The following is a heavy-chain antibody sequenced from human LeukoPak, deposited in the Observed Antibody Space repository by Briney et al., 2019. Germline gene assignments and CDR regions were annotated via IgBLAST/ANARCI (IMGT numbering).Heavy chain of an antibody. J-gene: IGHJ4*02. CDR3: TTDLIAAAGTGDY. V-gene: IGHV3-30*03. CDR1: GFSFSRNG. D-gene: IGHD6-13*01. Sequence: PGGSLRLSCAASGFSFSRNGMHWVRQAPGKGLEWVAVISYDGSDKYYADSVKGRFTISRDNSKNTLYLQMNSLRAEDTAVYYCTTDLIAAAGTGDYWGQGTLVTVSS. CDR2: ISYDGSDK.